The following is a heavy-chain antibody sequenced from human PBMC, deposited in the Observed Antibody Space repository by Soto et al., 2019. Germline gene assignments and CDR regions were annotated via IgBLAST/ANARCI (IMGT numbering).Heavy chain of an antibody. D-gene: IGHD6-13*01. V-gene: IGHV3-23*01. CDR1: GFTFSSFA. CDR2: ISGSGDST. J-gene: IGHJ5*02. CDR3: AKDRAATGRFPRFDP. Sequence: GGSLRLSCAASGFTFSSFAMSWVRQAPGKGLEWVSVISGSGDSTYYADSVKGRFTISRDNSKNTLFLQMNSLRAEDTAVYYCAKDRAATGRFPRFDPWGQGTLVTVSS.